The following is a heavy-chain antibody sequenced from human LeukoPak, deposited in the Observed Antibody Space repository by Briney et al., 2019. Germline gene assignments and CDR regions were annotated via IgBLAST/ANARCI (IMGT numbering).Heavy chain of an antibody. CDR1: GFIFNNYW. CDR3: AGPPQAGPFDY. V-gene: IGHV3-7*01. CDR2: IKPDGSEK. J-gene: IGHJ4*02. D-gene: IGHD6-19*01. Sequence: GGSLRLSCAASGFIFNNYWLTWVRQAPGKGLEWVANIKPDGSEKNYVDSVKGRFTISRDNAKNSLYLQMSSLRAEDTAVYYCAGPPQAGPFDYWGQGTLVTVSS.